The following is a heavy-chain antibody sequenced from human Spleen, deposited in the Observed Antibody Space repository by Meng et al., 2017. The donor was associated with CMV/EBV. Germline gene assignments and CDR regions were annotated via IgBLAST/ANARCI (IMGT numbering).Heavy chain of an antibody. CDR2: ISHSGNT. Sequence: SETLSLTCAVYGGSFSGYYWSWIRQPPGKGLEWIGEISHSGNTNYNPSLKSRVAISVDMSKNHLSLKLSSVTAADTAVYYCARDWDFGRGQYGMDVWGQGTTVTVSS. D-gene: IGHD1-26*01. J-gene: IGHJ6*02. CDR3: ARDWDFGRGQYGMDV. V-gene: IGHV4-34*01. CDR1: GGSFSGYY.